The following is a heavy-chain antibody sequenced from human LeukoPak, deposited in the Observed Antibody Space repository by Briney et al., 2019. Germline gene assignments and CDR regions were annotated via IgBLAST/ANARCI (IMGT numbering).Heavy chain of an antibody. J-gene: IGHJ6*03. V-gene: IGHV4-4*07. CDR3: ARLRGVAVAGTPYYYYYYMDV. Sequence: SETLSLTCTVSGDSISNYYWSWIRQPAGKRLEWIGRIYPSRSTNYNPSLKSRVTISVDTSKNQFSLKLSSVTAADTAVYYCARLRGVAVAGTPYYYYYYMDVWGKGTTVTVSS. CDR1: GDSISNYY. CDR2: IYPSRST. D-gene: IGHD6-19*01.